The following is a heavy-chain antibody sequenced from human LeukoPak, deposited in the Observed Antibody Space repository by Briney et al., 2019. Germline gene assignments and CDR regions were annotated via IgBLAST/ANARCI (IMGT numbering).Heavy chain of an antibody. Sequence: AASVKVSCKASGYTFSSYGISWVRQAPGQGLEWMGWINVYNGNTNYAQKVQDRVTMTTDTSTSTAFMELRCVRSEDTAVYYCARRSMTTAVSHFDYWGQGTLVTVSS. CDR2: INVYNGNT. V-gene: IGHV1-18*01. CDR1: GYTFSSYG. J-gene: IGHJ4*02. CDR3: ARRSMTTAVSHFDY. D-gene: IGHD4-23*01.